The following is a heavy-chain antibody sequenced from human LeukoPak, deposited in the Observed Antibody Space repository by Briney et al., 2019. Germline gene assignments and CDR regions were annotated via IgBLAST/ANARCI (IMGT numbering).Heavy chain of an antibody. D-gene: IGHD3-3*01. V-gene: IGHV3-23*01. CDR3: AKSLLRFLEWLSYFDY. J-gene: IGHJ4*02. Sequence: ETLSLTCTVSGGSISSYYWSWIRQPPGKGLEWVSAISGSGGSTYYADSVKGRFTISRDNSKNTLYLQMNSLRAEDTAVYYCAKSLLRFLEWLSYFDYWGQGTLVTVSS. CDR1: GGSISSYY. CDR2: ISGSGGST.